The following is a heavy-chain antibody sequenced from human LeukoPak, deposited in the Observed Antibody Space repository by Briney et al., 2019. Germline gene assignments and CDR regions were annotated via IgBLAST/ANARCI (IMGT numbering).Heavy chain of an antibody. J-gene: IGHJ6*03. Sequence: GGSLRLSCAASGFTFSDYYTAWVRQAPGKGLEWVANIKEDGSEKYYVDSVKGRFTISRDNAKNSLSLQMNSLRAEDTAVYYCARAQINMDVWGKGTTVIVSS. CDR1: GFTFSDYY. CDR2: IKEDGSEK. V-gene: IGHV3-7*01. CDR3: ARAQINMDV.